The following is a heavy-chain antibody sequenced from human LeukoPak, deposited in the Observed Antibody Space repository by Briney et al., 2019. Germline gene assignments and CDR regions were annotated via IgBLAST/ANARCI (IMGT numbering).Heavy chain of an antibody. CDR1: GFTPSNRY. J-gene: IGHJ4*02. CDR3: AKDDGGAWGY. V-gene: IGHV3-66*01. CDR2: MYRGGST. Sequence: GGSRRPSCPPSGFTPSNRYMRWVRQAPGKGLEWVSVMYRGGSTYYADFVQGSSTMSRDNSNNTLYLQMNSLRAEDTAVYYCAKDDGGAWGYWGQGTLVTVSS. D-gene: IGHD3-16*01.